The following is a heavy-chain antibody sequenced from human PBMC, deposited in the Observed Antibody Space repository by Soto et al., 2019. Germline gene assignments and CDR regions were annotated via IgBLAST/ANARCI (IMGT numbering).Heavy chain of an antibody. Sequence: QVQLVESGGGVVQPGRSLRLSCAASGFTFSSYAMHWVRRAPGKGLEWVAVISYDGSNKYYADSVKGRFTISRDNSKNTLYLQMNSLRAEDTAVYYCARDIGMTHSRYYFDYWGQGTLVTVSS. D-gene: IGHD1-26*01. V-gene: IGHV3-30-3*01. CDR2: ISYDGSNK. J-gene: IGHJ4*02. CDR1: GFTFSSYA. CDR3: ARDIGMTHSRYYFDY.